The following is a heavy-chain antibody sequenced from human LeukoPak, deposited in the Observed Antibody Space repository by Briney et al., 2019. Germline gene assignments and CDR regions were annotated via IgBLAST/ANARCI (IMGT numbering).Heavy chain of an antibody. CDR1: GGSFSGYY. CDR2: INHSGST. V-gene: IGHV4-34*01. D-gene: IGHD1-26*01. Sequence: SETLSPTCAVYGGSFSGYYWSWIRQPPGKGLEWIGEINHSGSTNYNPSLKNRVTISVDTSKNQFSLKLSSVTAADTAVYYCARLSGSYLSNLDYWGQGTLVTVSS. CDR3: ARLSGSYLSNLDY. J-gene: IGHJ4*02.